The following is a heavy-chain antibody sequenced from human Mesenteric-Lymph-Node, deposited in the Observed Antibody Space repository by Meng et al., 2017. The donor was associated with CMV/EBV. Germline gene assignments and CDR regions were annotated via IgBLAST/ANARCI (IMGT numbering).Heavy chain of an antibody. V-gene: IGHV4-59*01. J-gene: IGHJ4*02. CDR1: GASMSGYY. CDR3: ARGGGWSQPYFDY. D-gene: IGHD2-8*01. CDR2: IYHSGKT. Sequence: SETLSLTCTVSGASMSGYYWSWFRQPPGKGLEWIGYIYHSGKTDYNPSLESRFTISVDTSKNKFSLNLSSVAAADTAVYYCARGGGWSQPYFDYWGQGTLVTVSS.